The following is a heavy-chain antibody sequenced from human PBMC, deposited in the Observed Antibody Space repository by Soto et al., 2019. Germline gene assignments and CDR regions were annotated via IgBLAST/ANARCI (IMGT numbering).Heavy chain of an antibody. D-gene: IGHD6-19*01. CDR1: GYSFTSYW. CDR3: ARTSVAGTSPPFYYYYGMDV. Sequence: GESLKISCKGSGYSFTSYWIGWVRQIPWKGLEWMGIIYPGDSYTRYSPSFQGQVTISADKSISTAYLQWSSLKASDTAMYYCARTSVAGTSPPFYYYYGMDVWGQGTTVTVSS. V-gene: IGHV5-51*01. CDR2: IYPGDSYT. J-gene: IGHJ6*02.